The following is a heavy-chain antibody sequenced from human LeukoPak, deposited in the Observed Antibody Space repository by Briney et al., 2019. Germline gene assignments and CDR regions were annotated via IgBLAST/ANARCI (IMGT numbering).Heavy chain of an antibody. Sequence: PSETLSLTCTVSGASIYTSSSYWGWIRQPPGKGLEWIASVYYTGSTYYSPSLKSRATISVDTSKNQFSLELNSVTAADTAVYYCTTSRTNDCSSPSCYTDYWGQGTLVTVSS. CDR1: GASIYTSSSY. CDR3: TTSRTNDCSSPSCYTDY. V-gene: IGHV4-39*01. J-gene: IGHJ4*02. CDR2: VYYTGST. D-gene: IGHD2-2*02.